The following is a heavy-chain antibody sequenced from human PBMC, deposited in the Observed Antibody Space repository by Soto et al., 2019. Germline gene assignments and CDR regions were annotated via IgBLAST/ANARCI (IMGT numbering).Heavy chain of an antibody. J-gene: IGHJ4*02. CDR2: ISAGSGNT. Sequence: GGSLRLSCVASGFSFSSHAMTWVRQAPGKGLEWVSVISAGSGNTYYAESVKGRFTVSRDNSKNTLWLQMDSLRVEDTGLYYCARRKLKSSTWYGSLDSWGQGTLVTVSS. D-gene: IGHD2-2*01. V-gene: IGHV3-23*01. CDR3: ARRKLKSSTWYGSLDS. CDR1: GFSFSSHA.